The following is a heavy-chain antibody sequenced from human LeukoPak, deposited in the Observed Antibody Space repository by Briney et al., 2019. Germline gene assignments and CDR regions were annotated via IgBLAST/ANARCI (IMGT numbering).Heavy chain of an antibody. J-gene: IGHJ2*01. D-gene: IGHD1-1*01. CDR2: TSPDGSGT. V-gene: IGHV3-74*01. CDR3: ARDVQVYWYFDL. CDR1: GLTFSSYW. Sequence: GGSLRLSCAASGLTFSSYWMHWVRQAPGKGLMWVSRTSPDGSGTVYADAVKGRFTISRDNAKNTLYLQMNSLTAEDTAVYYCARDVQVYWYFDLWGRGTLVTVSS.